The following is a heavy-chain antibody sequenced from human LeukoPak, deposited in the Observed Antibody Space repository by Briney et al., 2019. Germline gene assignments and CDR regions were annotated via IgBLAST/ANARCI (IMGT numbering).Heavy chain of an antibody. CDR2: ISSNGGST. CDR1: GFTFSSYA. Sequence: GGSLRLSCAASGFTFSSYAMHWVRQAPGKGLEYVSAISSNGGSTYYANSVKSRFTISRDNSKNTLYLQMGSLRAEDMAVYYCAGEGDDVIVGATGVFDYWGQGTLVTVSS. CDR3: AGEGDDVIVGATGVFDY. J-gene: IGHJ4*02. V-gene: IGHV3-64*01. D-gene: IGHD1-26*01.